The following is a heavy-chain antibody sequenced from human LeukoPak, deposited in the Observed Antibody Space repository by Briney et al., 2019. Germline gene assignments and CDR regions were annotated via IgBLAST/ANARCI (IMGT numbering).Heavy chain of an antibody. CDR1: GFTFDDYA. CDR3: AKGRGMCSGDSCYPPGPPFDY. CDR2: ISWNSGSI. D-gene: IGHD2-15*01. J-gene: IGHJ4*02. Sequence: PGRSLRLSCAASGFTFDDYAMHWVRQAPGKGLDWVSGISWNSGSIGYADSVKGRFTISRDNAKNSLYLQMNSLRAEDTALYYCAKGRGMCSGDSCYPPGPPFDYWGQGTLVTVSS. V-gene: IGHV3-9*01.